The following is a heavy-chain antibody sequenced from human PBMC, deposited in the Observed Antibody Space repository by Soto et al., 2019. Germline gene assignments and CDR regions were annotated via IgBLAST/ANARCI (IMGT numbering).Heavy chain of an antibody. J-gene: IGHJ6*02. Sequence: ASVKVSCKASGYTFTSYGISWVRQAPGQGLEWMGRISAYNGNTNYAQKLQGRVTMTTDTSTSTAYMELRSLRSDDTAVYYCARGGDIVLMVYAPHYYYGMDVWGQGTTVTVSS. V-gene: IGHV1-18*01. D-gene: IGHD2-8*01. CDR2: ISAYNGNT. CDR1: GYTFTSYG. CDR3: ARGGDIVLMVYAPHYYYGMDV.